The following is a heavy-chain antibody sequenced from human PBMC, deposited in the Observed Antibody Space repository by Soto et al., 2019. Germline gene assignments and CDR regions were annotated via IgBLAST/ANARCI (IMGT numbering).Heavy chain of an antibody. Sequence: GGSLRLSCAASGFTFSSYNMNLVRQAPGKGLEWLSFITGSGTTTYYADSVKGRFTISRDNAKNSLYLQMNSLRAEDTAVYYCATGPYYYDSSGYPFGAFDIWRQGTMVTVSS. V-gene: IGHV3-48*01. CDR2: ITGSGTTT. D-gene: IGHD3-22*01. CDR1: GFTFSSYN. CDR3: ATGPYYYDSSGYPFGAFDI. J-gene: IGHJ3*02.